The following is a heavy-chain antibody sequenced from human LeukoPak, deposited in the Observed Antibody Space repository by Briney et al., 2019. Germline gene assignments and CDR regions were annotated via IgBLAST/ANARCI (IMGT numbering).Heavy chain of an antibody. CDR3: ARHGGYCSNTSCFEYCQH. CDR1: GGSISSSSNY. V-gene: IGHV4-39*01. Sequence: SETLSLTCTVSGGSISSSSNYWGWIRQPPGKGLEWIVSIYYRGSTYYNPSLKSRVTISVDTSKNQLSLRLSSVTAADTAVYYCARHGGYCSNTSCFEYCQHWGQGTLVTVSS. J-gene: IGHJ1*01. D-gene: IGHD2-2*01. CDR2: IYYRGST.